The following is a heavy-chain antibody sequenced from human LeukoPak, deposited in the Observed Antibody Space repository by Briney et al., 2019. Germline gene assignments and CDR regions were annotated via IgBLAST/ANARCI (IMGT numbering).Heavy chain of an antibody. CDR1: GYIFTGHY. D-gene: IGHD3-16*01. CDR3: AKGFDAADYYWGQGGFDF. Sequence: ASVKVSCKTSGYIFTGHYLHWVRQAPGQGLEWMGCINPNSGDKNYAQKLQGKLSMTADTATSTAYMELRRLRSDDAAVYYCAKGFDAADYYWGQGGFDFWGQGTKVIVSS. J-gene: IGHJ3*01. V-gene: IGHV1-2*02. CDR2: INPNSGDK.